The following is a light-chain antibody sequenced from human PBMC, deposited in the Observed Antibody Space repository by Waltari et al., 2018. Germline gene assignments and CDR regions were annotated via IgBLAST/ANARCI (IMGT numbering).Light chain of an antibody. Sequence: QAALTLPRSVSGFSGQSVTISCTGTSSDVGGYNYVSWYQQHPGKAPKLIIYDVSKRPSGVPHRFSGSKSGNAASLTISGLQAEDEADYYCCSYAGRYIPYVFGTGTKVTVL. CDR1: SSDVGGYNY. CDR3: CSYAGRYIPYV. J-gene: IGLJ1*01. CDR2: DVS. V-gene: IGLV2-11*01.